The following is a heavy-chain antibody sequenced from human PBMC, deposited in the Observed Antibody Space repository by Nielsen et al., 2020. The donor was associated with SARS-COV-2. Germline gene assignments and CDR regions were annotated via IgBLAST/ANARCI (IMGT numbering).Heavy chain of an antibody. D-gene: IGHD6-19*01. J-gene: IGHJ4*02. V-gene: IGHV3-33*01. CDR2: IWYDGSNK. Sequence: GESLKISCAASGFTFSSYGMHWVRQAPGKGLEWVAVIWYDGSNKYYADSVKGRFTISRDNSKNTLYLQMNSLRAEDTAVYYCARPQYSSGWHVLDYWGQGTLVTVSS. CDR1: GFTFSSYG. CDR3: ARPQYSSGWHVLDY.